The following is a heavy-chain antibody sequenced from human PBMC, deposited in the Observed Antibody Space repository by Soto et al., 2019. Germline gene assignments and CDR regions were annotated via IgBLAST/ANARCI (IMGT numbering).Heavy chain of an antibody. CDR2: IIPIFGTA. J-gene: IGHJ6*02. CDR1: GGTFSSYA. CDR3: ARHVPAAGYYYGMDV. Sequence: SVKVSCKASGGTFSSYAISWVRQAPGQGLEWMGGIIPIFGTANYAQKFQGRVTITADESTSTAYMELSSLRSEDTAVYYCARHVPAAGYYYGMDVLGQGTTVTVSS. D-gene: IGHD2-2*01. V-gene: IGHV1-69*13.